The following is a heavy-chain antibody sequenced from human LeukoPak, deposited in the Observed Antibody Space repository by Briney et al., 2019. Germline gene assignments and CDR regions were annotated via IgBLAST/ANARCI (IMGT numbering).Heavy chain of an antibody. J-gene: IGHJ6*03. V-gene: IGHV1-8*03. CDR3: AREGGSYSRHYYYYMDV. CDR1: GYTFTSYD. Sequence: ASVKVSCKASGYTFTSYDINWVRQATGQGLEWMGWMNPNSGNTGYAQKFQGRVTITRNTSISTAYMELSSLRSEDTAVYYCAREGGSYSRHYYYYMDVWGKGTTVTVSS. D-gene: IGHD1-26*01. CDR2: MNPNSGNT.